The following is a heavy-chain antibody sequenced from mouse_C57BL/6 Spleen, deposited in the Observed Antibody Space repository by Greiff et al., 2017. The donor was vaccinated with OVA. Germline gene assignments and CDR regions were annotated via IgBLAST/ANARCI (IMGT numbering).Heavy chain of an antibody. CDR2: INPSNGGT. V-gene: IGHV1-53*01. CDR1: GYTFTSYW. Sequence: QVQLQQPGTDLVKPGASVKLSCKASGYTFTSYWMHWVKQRPGQGLEWIGNINPSNGGTNYNEKFKSKATLTVDKSSSTAYMQLSSLTSEDSAVYYCAREEVYGYYAMDYWGQGTSVTVSS. J-gene: IGHJ4*01. CDR3: AREEVYGYYAMDY. D-gene: IGHD1-1*02.